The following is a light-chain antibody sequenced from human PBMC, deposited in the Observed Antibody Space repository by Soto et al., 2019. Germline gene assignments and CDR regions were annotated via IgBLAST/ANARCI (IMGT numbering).Light chain of an antibody. CDR1: QSISTY. Sequence: DIQMTQSPSSLSASIGDRITITCRASQSISTYLNWYQQKPGKAPRLLIYGASTLQNGVPSRLSGSGSATDYTLSIISLQPEDFATCCCQQSFITPPLTFGGGTKLAMK. J-gene: IGKJ4*01. V-gene: IGKV1-39*01. CDR2: GAS. CDR3: QQSFITPPLT.